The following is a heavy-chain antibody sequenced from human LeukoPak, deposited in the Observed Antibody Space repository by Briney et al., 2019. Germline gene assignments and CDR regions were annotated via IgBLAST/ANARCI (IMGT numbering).Heavy chain of an antibody. D-gene: IGHD6-19*01. CDR1: GGSISSYY. J-gene: IGHJ6*02. Sequence: SETLSLTCTVSGGSISSYYWSWIRQPPGKGLEWIGYIYYSGSTNYNPSLKSRVTISVDTPKNQFSLKLSSVTAADTAVYYCARQNSVAGTVYYYYGMDVWGQGTTVTVSS. CDR2: IYYSGST. V-gene: IGHV4-59*08. CDR3: ARQNSVAGTVYYYYGMDV.